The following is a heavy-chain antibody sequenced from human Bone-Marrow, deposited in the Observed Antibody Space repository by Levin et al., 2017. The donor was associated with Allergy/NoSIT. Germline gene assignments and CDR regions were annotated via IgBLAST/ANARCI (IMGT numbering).Heavy chain of an antibody. D-gene: IGHD2-2*01. CDR2: ISWDGGST. J-gene: IGHJ4*02. CDR1: GFTFDDYA. V-gene: IGHV3-43D*04. CDR3: ARADCASTSCFLDY. Sequence: ASVKVSCAASGFTFDDYAMHWLRQAAGKGLEWVSLISWDGGSTFYADSVKGRFTISRDNSKNSLYLQMNSLRGEDTALYYCARADCASTSCFLDYWGQGTLVTVSS.